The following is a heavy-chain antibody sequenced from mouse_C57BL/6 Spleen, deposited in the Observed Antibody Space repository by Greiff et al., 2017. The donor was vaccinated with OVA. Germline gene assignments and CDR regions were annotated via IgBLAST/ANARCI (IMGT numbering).Heavy chain of an antibody. CDR3: ARSIPYGNYVGRNAMDY. CDR1: GYTFTSYW. J-gene: IGHJ4*01. CDR2: IHPNSGST. V-gene: IGHV1-64*01. Sequence: VQLVESGAELVKPGASVKLSCKASGYTFTSYWMHWVKQRPGQGLEWIGMIHPNSGSTNYNEKFKSKATLTVDKSSSTAYMQLSSLTSEDSAVYYCARSIPYGNYVGRNAMDYWGQGTSVTVSS. D-gene: IGHD2-1*01.